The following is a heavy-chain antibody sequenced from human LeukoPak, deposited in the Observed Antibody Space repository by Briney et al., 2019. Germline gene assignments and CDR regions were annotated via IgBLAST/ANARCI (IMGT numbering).Heavy chain of an antibody. J-gene: IGHJ4*02. CDR1: GFTFDDYG. Sequence: GGSLRLSCAASGFTFDDYGMSWVRQAPGKGLEWVSGINWNGGSTGYADSVTGRFTISRDNAKNSLYLQMNSLRAEDTALYYCARGELQVLRFSDWGQGTLVTVSS. CDR3: ARGELQVLRFSD. V-gene: IGHV3-20*04. D-gene: IGHD3-3*01. CDR2: INWNGGST.